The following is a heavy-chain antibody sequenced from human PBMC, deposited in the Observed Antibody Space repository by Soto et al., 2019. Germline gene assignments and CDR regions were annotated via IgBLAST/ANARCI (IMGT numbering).Heavy chain of an antibody. CDR3: ARANQIAPKWNAFDI. CDR1: GDSIISYY. CDR2: LHYSGST. Sequence: SETLSLTCTVSGDSIISYYWTWIRQPPGKGLEWIGYLHYSGSTNYNPSLKSRVTTSVDTSQNQFSLSLSSVTAADTAVYYCARANQIAPKWNAFDIWGQGTLVTVSS. D-gene: IGHD2-8*01. V-gene: IGHV4-59*01. J-gene: IGHJ3*02.